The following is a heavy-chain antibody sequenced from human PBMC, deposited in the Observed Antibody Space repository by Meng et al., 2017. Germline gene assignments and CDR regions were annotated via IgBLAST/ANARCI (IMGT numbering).Heavy chain of an antibody. CDR1: GFTFSRYG. D-gene: IGHD6-19*01. Sequence: DSRGGWFQTGWSWALSCAGFGFTFSRYGMHWGRQAPGKGLEWVAVIWYDGSNKYYADSVKGRFTISRDNSKNTLYLQMNSLRAEDTAVYYCARVVYSSGWSFDYWGQGTLVTVSS. J-gene: IGHJ4*02. CDR2: IWYDGSNK. CDR3: ARVVYSSGWSFDY. V-gene: IGHV3-33*01.